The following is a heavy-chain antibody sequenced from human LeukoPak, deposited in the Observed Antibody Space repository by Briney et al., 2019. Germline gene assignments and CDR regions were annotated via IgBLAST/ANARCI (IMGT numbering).Heavy chain of an antibody. D-gene: IGHD3-22*01. V-gene: IGHV3-21*01. Sequence: GGSLRLSCAASGFTFSSYSMNWVRQAPGKGLEWVSSISSSSSYIYYADSVKGRFTISRDNAKNSLYLQMNSLRAEDTAVYYCARELSQYDSSGYYSNPHRDFDYWGQGTLVTVSS. CDR2: ISSSSSYI. CDR1: GFTFSSYS. J-gene: IGHJ4*02. CDR3: ARELSQYDSSGYYSNPHRDFDY.